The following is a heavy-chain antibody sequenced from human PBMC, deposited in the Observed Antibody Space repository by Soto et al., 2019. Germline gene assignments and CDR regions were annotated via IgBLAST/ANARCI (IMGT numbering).Heavy chain of an antibody. CDR2: IWYDGSNK. D-gene: IGHD1-26*01. CDR3: ASRSYHYYYYYGMDV. V-gene: IGHV3-30*02. Sequence: GESLKISCAASGFTFSSYGMHWVRQAPGKGLEWVAVIWYDGSNKYYADSVKGRFTISRDNSKNTLYLQMNSLRAEDTAVYYCASRSYHYYYYYGMDVWGQGTTVTVSS. J-gene: IGHJ6*02. CDR1: GFTFSSYG.